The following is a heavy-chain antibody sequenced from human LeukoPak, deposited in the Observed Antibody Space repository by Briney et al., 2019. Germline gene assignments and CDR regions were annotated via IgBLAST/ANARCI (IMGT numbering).Heavy chain of an antibody. D-gene: IGHD2-2*01. CDR2: ISDSGSTT. Sequence: GGSLRLPCAASGFTFSSYAMSGVRHAPGGGLEGVSAISDSGSTTYYADSVKGRFTISRDNSKNTLYLQMNSLRGGDTAVYYRAKLTRGYCSSTACPNWFDPWGQGTLVTVSS. J-gene: IGHJ5*02. CDR3: AKLTRGYCSSTACPNWFDP. CDR1: GFTFSSYA. V-gene: IGHV3-23*01.